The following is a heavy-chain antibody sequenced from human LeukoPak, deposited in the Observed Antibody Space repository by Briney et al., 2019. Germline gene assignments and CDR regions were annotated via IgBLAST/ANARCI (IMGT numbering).Heavy chain of an antibody. CDR3: ARDAGSGNNDY. D-gene: IGHD1-26*01. V-gene: IGHV1-3*01. Sequence: ASVKVSCKASGYTFTSYAIHWVRQAPGQRLEWMGWISAGNGNTKYSQNFQGRVTFISNTSATTAFMELSSLRSEDAAVYYCARDAGSGNNDYWGQGTLVTVSS. J-gene: IGHJ4*02. CDR2: ISAGNGNT. CDR1: GYTFTSYA.